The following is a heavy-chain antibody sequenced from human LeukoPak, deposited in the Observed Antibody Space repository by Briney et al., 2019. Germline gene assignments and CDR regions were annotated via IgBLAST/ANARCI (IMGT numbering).Heavy chain of an antibody. CDR1: GGSISSNSYY. CDR2: IYTSGST. D-gene: IGHD3-10*01. CDR3: AREEVPMVRGGAFDI. V-gene: IGHV4-61*02. Sequence: PSQTLSLTCTVSGGSISSNSYYWSWIRQPAGKGLEWIGRIYTSGSTNYSPSLKSRVTISADWSTNQFSLNLSSVTAADTAVYYSAREEVPMVRGGAFDIWGQGTMVSVSS. J-gene: IGHJ3*02.